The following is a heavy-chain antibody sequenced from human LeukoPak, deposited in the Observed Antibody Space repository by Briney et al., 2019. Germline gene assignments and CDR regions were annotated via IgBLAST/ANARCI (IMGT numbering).Heavy chain of an antibody. D-gene: IGHD6-19*01. CDR2: INPNSGGT. Sequence: ASVKVSCKASGYTFTGYYMHWVRQAPGQGLEWMGWINPNSGGTNCAQKFQGRVTITADESTSTAYMELSSLRSEDTAVYYCARRGIAVAGHFDYWGQGTLVTVSS. V-gene: IGHV1-2*02. CDR1: GYTFTGYY. CDR3: ARRGIAVAGHFDY. J-gene: IGHJ4*02.